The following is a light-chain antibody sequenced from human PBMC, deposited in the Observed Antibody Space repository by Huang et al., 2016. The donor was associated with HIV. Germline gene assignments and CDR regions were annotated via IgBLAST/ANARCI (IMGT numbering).Light chain of an antibody. CDR2: EAS. CDR1: QSISTY. V-gene: IGKV3-11*01. J-gene: IGKJ5*01. CDR3: QQRSNWPPIT. Sequence: EIVLTQSPASLSLSPGERATLSCRASQSISTYLAWYQQNPGQAPRLLLYEASNRATGIPARFSGSGSGTDFTLTISSLEPEDFTIYYCQQRSNWPPITFGQGTRLEIK.